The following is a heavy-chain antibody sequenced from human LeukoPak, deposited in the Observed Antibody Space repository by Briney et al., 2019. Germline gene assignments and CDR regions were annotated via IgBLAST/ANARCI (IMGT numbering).Heavy chain of an antibody. J-gene: IGHJ3*01. CDR2: IYYSGST. CDR3: AREYSSSSGRRAFDV. D-gene: IGHD6-6*01. CDR1: GGSISSYY. V-gene: IGHV4-59*08. Sequence: SETLSLTCTVSGGSISSYYWSWIRQPPGKGLEWIGYIYYSGSTNYNPSLKSRVTISVDTSKNQFSLKLSSVTAADTAVYYCAREYSSSSGRRAFDVWGQGTMVTVSS.